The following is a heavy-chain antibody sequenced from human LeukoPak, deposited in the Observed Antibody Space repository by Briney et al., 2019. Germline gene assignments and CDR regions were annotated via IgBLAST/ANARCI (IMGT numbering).Heavy chain of an antibody. CDR3: ARSRRQWLDFDY. V-gene: IGHV3-53*01. D-gene: IGHD6-19*01. CDR1: GFTVSSNY. CDR2: IYSGGST. J-gene: IGHJ4*02. Sequence: GGSLRLSCAASGFTVSSNYMSWVRQAPGKGLEWVSVIYSGGSTYYADSVKGRFTTSRDNSKNTLYLQMNSLRAEDTAVYYCARSRRQWLDFDYWGQGTLVTVSS.